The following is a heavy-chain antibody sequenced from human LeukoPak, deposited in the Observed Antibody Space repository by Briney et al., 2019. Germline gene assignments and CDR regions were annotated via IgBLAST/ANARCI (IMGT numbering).Heavy chain of an antibody. J-gene: IGHJ4*02. CDR1: GFTFSSYA. D-gene: IGHD3-22*01. CDR3: GKRDYYYYSSGQYYFDY. V-gene: IGHV3-23*01. CDR2: ISGSGGST. Sequence: GGSLRLSCAASGFTFSSYAMSWVRQAPGKGLEWVSAISGSGGSTYYADSVKGRFTISRDNSKNTLYLQKNSLGAEDTAVYYCGKRDYYYYSSGQYYFDYWGQGTLVTVSS.